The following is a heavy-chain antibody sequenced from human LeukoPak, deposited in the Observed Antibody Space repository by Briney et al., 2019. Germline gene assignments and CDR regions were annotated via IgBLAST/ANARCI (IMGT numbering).Heavy chain of an antibody. Sequence: GGSLRLSCAASGFTFSSYAMSWVRQAPGKGLEWVPAISGSGGSTYYADSVKGRFTISRDNSKNTLYRQMNSLRAEDTAVYYCAKEIVATIDYDYWGQGTLVTVSS. CDR2: ISGSGGST. V-gene: IGHV3-23*01. D-gene: IGHD5-12*01. J-gene: IGHJ4*02. CDR3: AKEIVATIDYDY. CDR1: GFTFSSYA.